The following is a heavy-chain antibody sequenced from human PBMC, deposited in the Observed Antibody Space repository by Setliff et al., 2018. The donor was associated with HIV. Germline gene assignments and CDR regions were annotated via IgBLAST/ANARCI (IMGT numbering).Heavy chain of an antibody. V-gene: IGHV4-4*09. Sequence: SETLSLTCTVSGGSISTSYWNWIRPPPGKGLEWIAYIYISGTTNYNPSLKRRVTISLDTSRNQFSLKLGSVTAADTAMYYCAREHCSGGSCNGFDIWGQGTMVTVSS. J-gene: IGHJ3*02. CDR2: IYISGTT. CDR3: AREHCSGGSCNGFDI. D-gene: IGHD2-15*01. CDR1: GGSISTSY.